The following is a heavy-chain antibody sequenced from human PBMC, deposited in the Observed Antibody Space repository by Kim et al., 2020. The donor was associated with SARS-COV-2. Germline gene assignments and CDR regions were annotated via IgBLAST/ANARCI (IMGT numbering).Heavy chain of an antibody. D-gene: IGHD4-4*01. CDR2: IYSGGST. CDR3: ARDRFPGNYEGGDDAFDI. J-gene: IGHJ3*02. V-gene: IGHV3-53*01. Sequence: GGSLRLSCAASGFTVSSNYMSWVRQAPGKGLEWVSVIYSGGSTYYADSVKGRFTISRDNSKNTLYLQMNSLRAEDTAVYYCARDRFPGNYEGGDDAFDIWGQGTMVTVSS. CDR1: GFTVSSNY.